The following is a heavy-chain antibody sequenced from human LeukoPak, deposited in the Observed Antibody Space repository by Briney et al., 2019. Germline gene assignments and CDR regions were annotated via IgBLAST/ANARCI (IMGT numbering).Heavy chain of an antibody. D-gene: IGHD6-19*01. CDR1: GFSFSSSW. CDR2: IKQDGSEK. Sequence: GGSLRLSCAASGFSFSSSWMNWVRQAPGKGLEWVANIKQDGSEKYYVDSVKGRFTISRDNAKNSLYLQMNSLRAEDTAVYYCARLKRSAWAGGLDFQHWGQGTLVTVSS. J-gene: IGHJ1*01. CDR3: ARLKRSAWAGGLDFQH. V-gene: IGHV3-7*01.